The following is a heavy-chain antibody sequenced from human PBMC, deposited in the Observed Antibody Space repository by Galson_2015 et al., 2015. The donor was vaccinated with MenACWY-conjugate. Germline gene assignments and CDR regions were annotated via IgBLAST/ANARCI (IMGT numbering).Heavy chain of an antibody. D-gene: IGHD3-22*01. CDR3: TSDVDSSGYYSFDY. V-gene: IGHV3-15*01. CDR1: GFTFNNYW. Sequence: SLRLSCAAPGFTFNNYWMSWVRQAPGKGLEWVANIKQGGTTEYSAHLKGRFTISRDDSKGTLYLQMDIIKTEDSAVYYCTSDVDSSGYYSFDYWGQGTLVTVSS. CDR2: IKQGGTT. J-gene: IGHJ4*02.